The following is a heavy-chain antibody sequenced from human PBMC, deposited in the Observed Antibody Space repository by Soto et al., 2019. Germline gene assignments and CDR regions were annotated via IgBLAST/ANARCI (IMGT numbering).Heavy chain of an antibody. Sequence: QVHLVQSGAEGKKPGASLRVSCKASGYTFTSYGLTWVRQAPGQGLEWVGWISPYDGDTHQGQTLQGRGTMTTDTSTRTAHMELRSLRSDDTAVYYCERDRSKGTYGQNDYHNYGMDVWGQGTTVTVSS. CDR3: ERDRSKGTYGQNDYHNYGMDV. D-gene: IGHD3-10*01. CDR2: ISPYDGDT. V-gene: IGHV1-18*01. J-gene: IGHJ6*02. CDR1: GYTFTSYG.